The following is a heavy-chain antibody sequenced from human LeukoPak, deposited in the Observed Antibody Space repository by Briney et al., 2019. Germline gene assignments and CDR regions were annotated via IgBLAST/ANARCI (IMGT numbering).Heavy chain of an antibody. CDR2: ISGSGGRT. CDR1: GITLRNYG. V-gene: IGHV3-23*01. D-gene: IGHD3-22*01. CDR3: AKRGVVIRVILVGFHKEAYYFDS. Sequence: QTGGSLRLSCAVSGITLRNYGMSWVRQAPGKGLEWVAGISGSGGRTNYADAVKGRFTISRDNAKNTLFLQMNSLRVEDTAVYFCAKRGVVIRVILVGFHKEAYYFDSWGQGALVTVSS. J-gene: IGHJ4*02.